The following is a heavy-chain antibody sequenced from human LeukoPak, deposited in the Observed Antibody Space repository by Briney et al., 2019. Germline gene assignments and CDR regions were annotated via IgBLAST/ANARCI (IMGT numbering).Heavy chain of an antibody. CDR3: ARDFGYSYDTPCHY. J-gene: IGHJ4*02. Sequence: GRSLRLSCAASGFTFSSYGMHWVRQAPGKGLEWVAVIWYDGSNKYYADSVKGRFTISRDNSKNTLYLQMESLRADDTAVYYCARDFGYSYDTPCHYWGQGTLVTVSS. V-gene: IGHV3-33*01. D-gene: IGHD5-18*01. CDR1: GFTFSSYG. CDR2: IWYDGSNK.